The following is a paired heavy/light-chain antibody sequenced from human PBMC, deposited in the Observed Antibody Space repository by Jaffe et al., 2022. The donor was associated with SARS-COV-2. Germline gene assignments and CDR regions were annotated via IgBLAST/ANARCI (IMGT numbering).Heavy chain of an antibody. J-gene: IGHJ6*02. D-gene: IGHD3-10*01. CDR1: GGSFSGYY. CDR2: INHSGST. Sequence: QVQLQQWGAGLLKPSETLSLTCAVYGGSFSGYYWSWIRQPPGKGLEWIGEINHSGSTNYNPSLKSRVTISVDTSKNQFSLKLSSVTAADTAVYYCARRGPITMVRETRYGMDVWGQGTTVTVSS. V-gene: IGHV4-34*01. CDR3: ARRGPITMVRETRYGMDV.
Light chain of an antibody. Sequence: QSALTQPPSASGSPGQSVTISCTGTSSDVGGYNYVSWYQQHPGKAPKLMIYEVSKRPSGVPDRFSGSKSGNTASLTVSGLQAEDEADYYCSSYAGSNNLGVFGGGTKLTVL. J-gene: IGLJ2*01. V-gene: IGLV2-8*01. CDR3: SSYAGSNNLGV. CDR2: EVS. CDR1: SSDVGGYNY.